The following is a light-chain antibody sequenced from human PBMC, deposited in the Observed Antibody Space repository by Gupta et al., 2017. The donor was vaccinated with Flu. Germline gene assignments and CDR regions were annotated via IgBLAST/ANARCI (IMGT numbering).Light chain of an antibody. J-gene: IGKJ2*01. CDR1: QDISNY. V-gene: IGKV1-33*01. CDR3: QQDENIPRIYT. CDR2: DAS. Sequence: DIQMTQSPSSLSASVGDRVTITCQASQDISNYLNWYQQKPGKAPKLLIYDASNLETGVPSRFSGSGSGTDFTFTISSLQPEDIATYYCQQDENIPRIYTFGKGTKLEIK.